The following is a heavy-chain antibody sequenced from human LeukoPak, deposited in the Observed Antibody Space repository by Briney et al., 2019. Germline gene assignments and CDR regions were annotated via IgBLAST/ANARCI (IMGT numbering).Heavy chain of an antibody. CDR3: ARGRNVVGATSTAFNYYYYYYMDV. J-gene: IGHJ6*03. CDR1: AGSVSSSY. V-gene: IGHV4-34*01. Sequence: SETLSLTCTVSAGSVSSSYWSWIRQPPGKGLEWIGEINHSGSTNYNPSLKSRVTISVDTSKNQFSLKLSSVTAADTAVYYCARGRNVVGATSTAFNYYYYYYMDVWGKGTTVTVSS. D-gene: IGHD1-26*01. CDR2: INHSGST.